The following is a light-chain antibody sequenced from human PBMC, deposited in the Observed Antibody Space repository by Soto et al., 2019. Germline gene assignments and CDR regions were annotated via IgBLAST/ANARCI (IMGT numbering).Light chain of an antibody. Sequence: EIVLTQSPGTLSLSPGERATLSCRASQSINNNYLAWYQQKRGQAPRLLIYGASSRATGIPDRFSGSGSGTDFPLTIRRLEPEDFAVYYCQQYGGSPRTFGQGTKVEIK. CDR1: QSINNNY. CDR3: QQYGGSPRT. V-gene: IGKV3-20*01. CDR2: GAS. J-gene: IGKJ1*01.